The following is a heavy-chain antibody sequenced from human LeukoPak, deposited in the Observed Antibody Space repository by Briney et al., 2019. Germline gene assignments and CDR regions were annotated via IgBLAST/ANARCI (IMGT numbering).Heavy chain of an antibody. CDR1: GFTFSSYS. Sequence: GGSLRLSCAASGFTFSSYSMNWVRQAPGKGLEWVSYISSSSSTIYYADSVKGRFIISRDNAKNSLYLQMNSLRAEDTAVYYCARDRLGYCSGGSCFFDYWGQGTLVTVSS. V-gene: IGHV3-48*01. CDR3: ARDRLGYCSGGSCFFDY. J-gene: IGHJ4*02. D-gene: IGHD2-15*01. CDR2: ISSSSSTI.